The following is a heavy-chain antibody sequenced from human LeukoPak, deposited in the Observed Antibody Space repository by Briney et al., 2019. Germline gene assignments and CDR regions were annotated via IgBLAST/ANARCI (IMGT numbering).Heavy chain of an antibody. D-gene: IGHD2-21*01. V-gene: IGHV4-30-2*01. CDR1: GGSISSGGYS. Sequence: PSETLSLTCAVSGGSISSGGYSWSRIRQPPGKGLEWIGYIYHSGSTYYNPSLKSRVTISVDRSKNQFSLKLSSVTAADTAVYYCARGVVGIPFDPWGQGTLVTVSS. CDR2: IYHSGST. CDR3: ARGVVGIPFDP. J-gene: IGHJ5*02.